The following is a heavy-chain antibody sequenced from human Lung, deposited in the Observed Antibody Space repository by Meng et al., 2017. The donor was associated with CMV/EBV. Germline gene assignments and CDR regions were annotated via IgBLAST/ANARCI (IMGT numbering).Heavy chain of an antibody. V-gene: IGHV5-51*01. Sequence: SXXXSCXGSGYSFASYWIGWVRQMPGKGLEWMGIIYPGDSDTRYSPSFEGQVTISADKSISTAYLQWSSLKASDTAMYYCTKSCGGDCYAQYYYYGMDVXGQGXTVTVSS. CDR2: IYPGDSDT. D-gene: IGHD2-21*01. J-gene: IGHJ6*02. CDR3: TKSCGGDCYAQYYYYGMDV. CDR1: GYSFASYW.